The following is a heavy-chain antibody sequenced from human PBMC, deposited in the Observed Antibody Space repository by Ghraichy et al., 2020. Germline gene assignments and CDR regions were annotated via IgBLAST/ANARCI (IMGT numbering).Heavy chain of an antibody. CDR2: ISSSSSYI. CDR1: GFTFSSYS. Sequence: GGSLRLPCAASGFTFSSYSMNWVLQAPGKGLEWVSSISSSSSYIYYADSVKGRFTISRDNAKNSLYLQMNSLRAEDTAVYYCASSRTTAYNWFDPWGQGTLVTVSS. D-gene: IGHD1-1*01. CDR3: ASSRTTAYNWFDP. J-gene: IGHJ5*02. V-gene: IGHV3-21*01.